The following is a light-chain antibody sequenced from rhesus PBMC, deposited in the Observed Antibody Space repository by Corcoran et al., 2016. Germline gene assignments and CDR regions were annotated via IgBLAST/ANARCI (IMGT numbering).Light chain of an antibody. Sequence: DIQMTQSPSSLSASVGDTVTITCRASLSIRNWLAWYQQKPGKAPKLLIYNASSLPSGVPSRFSGSGSWTAYPLTISSLLSEDFATYYCQQYYHIPYSFGHGTKVEIK. CDR2: NAS. V-gene: IGKV1-22*01. CDR3: QQYYHIPYS. CDR1: LSIRNW. J-gene: IGKJ2*01.